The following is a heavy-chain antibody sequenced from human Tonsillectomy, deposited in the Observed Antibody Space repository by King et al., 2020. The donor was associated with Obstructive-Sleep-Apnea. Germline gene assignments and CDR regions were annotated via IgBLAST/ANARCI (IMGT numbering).Heavy chain of an antibody. V-gene: IGHV3-43*01. D-gene: IGHD6-13*01. J-gene: IGHJ6*02. CDR2: MNWNGKSA. CDR1: GFTFDDYT. CDR3: VKASDIAAYPNGLDV. Sequence: VQLVESGGAVVQPGGSLRLSCAASGFTFDDYTLHWVRQIPGKGLEWVSVMNWNGKSADYADSVKGRFTISRENSKSSLFLQMNSLKSEDTALYYCVKASDIAAYPNGLDVWGRGTTVTVSS.